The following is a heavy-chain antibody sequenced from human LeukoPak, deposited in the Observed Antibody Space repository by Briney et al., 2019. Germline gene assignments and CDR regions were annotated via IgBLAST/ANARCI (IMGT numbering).Heavy chain of an antibody. V-gene: IGHV3-15*01. J-gene: IGHJ4*02. CDR1: GFAFANAW. Sequence: KTGGSLRLSCAASGFAFANAWMTWVRQAPGKGLEWLGRIKSKTDGGTIDYAAPVGGRFTISRDDSKNTLYLQMNSLKTEDTAVYYCTTPGGSGQGYFDYWGQGTLVTVSS. CDR2: IKSKTDGGTI. D-gene: IGHD3-16*01. CDR3: TTPGGSGQGYFDY.